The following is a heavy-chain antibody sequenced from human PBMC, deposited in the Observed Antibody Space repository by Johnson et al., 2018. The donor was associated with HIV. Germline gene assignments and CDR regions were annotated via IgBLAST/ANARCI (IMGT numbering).Heavy chain of an antibody. CDR2: ISGSGGST. V-gene: IGHV3-23*04. CDR1: GFTFDDYG. D-gene: IGHD1-26*01. CDR3: ARVRDGRENAFNI. Sequence: VQLVESGGGVVRPGRSLRLSCAASGFTFDDYGMSWVRQAPGKGLEWVSAISGSGGSTYYADSVKGRFTISRENSKNTLYLQMNSLRAEDTAVYYCARVRDGRENAFNIWGQGTMVTVS. J-gene: IGHJ3*02.